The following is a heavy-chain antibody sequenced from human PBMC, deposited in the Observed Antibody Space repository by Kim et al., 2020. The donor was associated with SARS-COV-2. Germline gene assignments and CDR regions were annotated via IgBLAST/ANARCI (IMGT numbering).Heavy chain of an antibody. V-gene: IGHV3-23*01. CDR1: GFTFSNYA. CDR3: ARARNNYCSTGSCYFDY. CDR2: ISGSGGGT. Sequence: GGSLRLSCATSGFTFSNYAMSWVRQAPGKGLEWVSTISGSGGGTYYADSVKGHFTISRDRSTNTLFLQMNSLRAEDTAVYYCARARNNYCSTGSCYFDY. J-gene: IGHJ4*03. D-gene: IGHD2-15*01.